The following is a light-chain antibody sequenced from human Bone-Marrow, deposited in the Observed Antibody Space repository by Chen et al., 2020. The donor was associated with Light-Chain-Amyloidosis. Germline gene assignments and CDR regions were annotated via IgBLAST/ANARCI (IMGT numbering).Light chain of an antibody. J-gene: IGLJ3*02. CDR3: QVWDRSSDRPV. V-gene: IGLV3-21*02. Sequence: SYVLTQPSSVSVAPGQTATIACGGNNIGSTSVHWYQQTPGQAPLLVVYDDSDRPSGIPERLSGANCGNAATLTISRVEDGDEAEYYCQVWDRSSDRPVFGGGTKLNVL. CDR1: NIGSTS. CDR2: DDS.